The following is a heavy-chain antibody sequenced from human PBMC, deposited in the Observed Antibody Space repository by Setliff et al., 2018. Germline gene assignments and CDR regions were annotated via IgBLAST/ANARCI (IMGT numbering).Heavy chain of an antibody. V-gene: IGHV4-38-2*02. D-gene: IGHD3-3*02. CDR1: GGSISSGYY. J-gene: IGHJ5*02. CDR3: ARAGFELGQYNWFDP. CDR2: IYRTGTT. Sequence: SETLSLTCTVSGGSISSGYYWGWIRQPPGKGLEWIGSIYRTGTTHYNPSLKSRVTMSVDRSKNQFSLNLTSVTAADTAVYYCARAGFELGQYNWFDPWGQGTLVTVSS.